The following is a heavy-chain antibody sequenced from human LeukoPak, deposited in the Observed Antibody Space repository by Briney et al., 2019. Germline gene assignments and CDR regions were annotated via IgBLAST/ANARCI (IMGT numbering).Heavy chain of an antibody. CDR3: ARGHSSGWYEVTDFDY. V-gene: IGHV1-46*01. J-gene: IGHJ4*02. CDR1: GYTFTSYY. D-gene: IGHD6-19*01. Sequence: GASVKVSCKASGYTFTSYYMHWVRQAPGQGLERMGIINPSGGSTSYAQKFQGRVTMTRDTSTSTVYMELSSLRSEDTAVYYCARGHSSGWYEVTDFDYWGQGTLVTVSS. CDR2: INPSGGST.